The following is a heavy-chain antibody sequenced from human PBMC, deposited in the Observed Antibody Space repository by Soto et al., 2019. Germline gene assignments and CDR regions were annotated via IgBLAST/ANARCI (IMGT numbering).Heavy chain of an antibody. V-gene: IGHV3-48*03. CDR2: ISRSGETI. CDR3: ARALRVTTKIFVVRENPYYFDY. J-gene: IGHJ4*02. Sequence: GGSLRLSCVGSGFTFSSFEINWLRQTPGKGLEWLSYISRSGETIYYADSVKGRFTISRDNAKSSLFLQMTRLRDEDTAVYYCARALRVTTKIFVVRENPYYFDYWGQGTLVTVSS. D-gene: IGHD4-17*01. CDR1: GFTFSSFE.